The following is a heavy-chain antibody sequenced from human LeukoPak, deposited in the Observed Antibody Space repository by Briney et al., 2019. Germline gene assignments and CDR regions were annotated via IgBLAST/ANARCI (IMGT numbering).Heavy chain of an antibody. CDR3: ARGRWITMVRGVIISPFDY. D-gene: IGHD3-10*01. CDR1: GGSISSSSYY. CDR2: IYYSGST. J-gene: IGHJ4*02. V-gene: IGHV4-39*07. Sequence: PSETLSLTCTVSGGSISSSSYYWGWIRQPPGKGLEWIGSIYYSGSTYYNPSLKSRVTISVDTSKNQFSLKLSSVTAADTAVYYCARGRWITMVRGVIISPFDYWGQGTLVTVSS.